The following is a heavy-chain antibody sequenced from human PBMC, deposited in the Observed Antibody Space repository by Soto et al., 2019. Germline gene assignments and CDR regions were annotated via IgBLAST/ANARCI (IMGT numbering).Heavy chain of an antibody. Sequence: ASEKVSCKPSGYTFTNYFIQWLRQAPGQGLEWMGWINPNDGGTNYAQKFQGRVAVTSDTSISTAYMELSSLTSDDTAVYYCARDPWFDPWGPGTLVTVSS. CDR1: GYTFTNYF. J-gene: IGHJ5*02. CDR3: ARDPWFDP. V-gene: IGHV1-2*02. CDR2: INPNDGGT.